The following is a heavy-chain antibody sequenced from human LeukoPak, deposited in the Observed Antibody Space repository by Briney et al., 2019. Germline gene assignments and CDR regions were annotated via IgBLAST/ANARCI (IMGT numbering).Heavy chain of an antibody. CDR1: GFTFTNYA. J-gene: IGHJ4*02. D-gene: IGHD4-17*01. CDR2: ISGSGGST. CDR3: AKCRQQMAVTRGTFDY. Sequence: GGSLRLSCAASGFTFTNYAMSRVRQAPGKWLEWVSAISGSGGSTDYADSVKGRFTISRDNSKNTLFLQMNSLRAEDTAIYYCAKCRQQMAVTRGTFDYWGQGTLVTVSS. V-gene: IGHV3-23*01.